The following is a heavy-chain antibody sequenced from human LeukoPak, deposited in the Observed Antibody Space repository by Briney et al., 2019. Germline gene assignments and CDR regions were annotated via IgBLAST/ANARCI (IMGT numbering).Heavy chain of an antibody. CDR1: GFTFSGAA. CDR2: IRTKPNNYAT. Sequence: GGSLRLSCAASGFTFSGAAIHWVRQASGKGLEWVGRIRTKPNNYATAYAASVQGRFTISRDDSKKMAYLQMSSLRTEDTALYYCTTFPGAVAPEGNYWGQGTLVSVSS. CDR3: TTFPGAVAPEGNY. J-gene: IGHJ4*02. D-gene: IGHD2-15*01. V-gene: IGHV3-73*01.